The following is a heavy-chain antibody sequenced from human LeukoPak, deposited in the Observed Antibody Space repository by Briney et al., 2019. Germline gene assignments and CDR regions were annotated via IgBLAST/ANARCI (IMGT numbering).Heavy chain of an antibody. CDR2: INHSGST. J-gene: IGHJ3*02. Sequence: SETLSLTCAVSGGSISSYYWSWIRQPPGKGLEWIGEINHSGSTNYNPSLKSRVTISVDTSKNQFSLKLSSVTAADTAVYYCARGSEQQLVLDAFDIWGQGTMVTVSS. CDR3: ARGSEQQLVLDAFDI. D-gene: IGHD6-13*01. V-gene: IGHV4-34*01. CDR1: GGSISSYY.